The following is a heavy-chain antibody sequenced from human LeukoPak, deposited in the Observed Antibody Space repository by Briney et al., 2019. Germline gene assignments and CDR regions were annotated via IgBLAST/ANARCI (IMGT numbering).Heavy chain of an antibody. D-gene: IGHD1-26*01. CDR1: GYTFANYW. V-gene: IGHV5-51*01. CDR2: IYPADSET. CDR3: GRKISGSYYGLDY. J-gene: IGHJ4*02. Sequence: GESLKISCKVSGYTFANYWIGCVRQMPGEGLEWMGIIYPADSETRYSPSFQGQVTISVDKSISTAYLQWSSLKASDTAMYYCGRKISGSYYGLDYWGQGTLVTVSS.